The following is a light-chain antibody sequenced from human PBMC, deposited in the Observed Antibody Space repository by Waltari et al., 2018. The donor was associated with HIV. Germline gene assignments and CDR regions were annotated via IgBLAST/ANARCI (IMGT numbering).Light chain of an antibody. CDR2: GNN. J-gene: IGLJ1*01. CDR3: GTWDDSLNGFYV. V-gene: IGLV1-44*01. Sequence: QSVLTQSPSASGTPGQRVTVSCSGSSSNIGSNDVSWSQLLPGTAPKLLIYGNNKRPSGVPDRFSGSKSGTSASLAISGLQPEDEADYYCGTWDDSLNGFYVFGTGTKVTVL. CDR1: SSNIGSND.